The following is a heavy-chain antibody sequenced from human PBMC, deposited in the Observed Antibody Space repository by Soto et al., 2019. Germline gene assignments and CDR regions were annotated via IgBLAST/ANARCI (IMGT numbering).Heavy chain of an antibody. D-gene: IGHD2-8*01. V-gene: IGHV3-23*01. CDR2: LFGGGDGI. Sequence: SLRLSCSASLFRFSTYAMSWVLQSPLKWLEWVSGLFGGGDGIAYADSVKGRFTISRDNSNNMLYLQMHSLRAEDTAVYYCAKDRQPDGRWPFEHWGQGTLVTVSS. J-gene: IGHJ4*02. CDR1: LFRFSTYA. CDR3: AKDRQPDGRWPFEH.